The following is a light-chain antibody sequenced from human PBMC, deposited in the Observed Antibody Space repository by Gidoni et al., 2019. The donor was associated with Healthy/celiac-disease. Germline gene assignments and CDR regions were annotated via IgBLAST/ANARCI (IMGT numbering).Light chain of an antibody. V-gene: IGKV2-28*01. J-gene: IGKJ4*01. Sequence: DIVMTQSPLSLPVTPGEPASTSCRSSQSLLHSNGYNYLDWYLQKPGQSPQLLIYLGSNRASGVPDRFSGSGSGTDFTLKISRVEAEDVGVYYCMQDLQTPRTFGGGTKVEIK. CDR1: QSLLHSNGYNY. CDR3: MQDLQTPRT. CDR2: LGS.